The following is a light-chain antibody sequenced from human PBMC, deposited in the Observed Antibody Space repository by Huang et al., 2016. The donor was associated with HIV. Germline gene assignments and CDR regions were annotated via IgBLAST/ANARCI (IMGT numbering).Light chain of an antibody. CDR1: RSISNY. CDR3: QQYNSYRT. J-gene: IGKJ1*01. V-gene: IGKV1-5*03. Sequence: DIQMTQSPSTLSASVGDRVTITCRARRSISNYLAWYQQKPGKAPKLLIYKASTLESGVPSRFSGSGSGTEFTLTISSLQPDDFATYYCQQYNSYRTFGQGTKVEIK. CDR2: KAS.